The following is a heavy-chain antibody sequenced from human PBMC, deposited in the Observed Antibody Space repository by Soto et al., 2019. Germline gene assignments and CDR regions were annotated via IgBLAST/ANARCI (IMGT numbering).Heavy chain of an antibody. Sequence: QVQLQQWGAGLLKPSETLSLTCAVYGGSVSVPNYYWSWIRQPPGKGQEWIGEMSHSGGSHFNPSLKSRVTISVDTSTNQFSLKMSSVTAADTALYYCARVQRGTATTVVDAFDIWGPGTMVIVSS. D-gene: IGHD1-1*01. V-gene: IGHV4-34*01. CDR3: ARVQRGTATTVVDAFDI. J-gene: IGHJ3*02. CDR1: GGSVSVPNYY. CDR2: MSHSGGS.